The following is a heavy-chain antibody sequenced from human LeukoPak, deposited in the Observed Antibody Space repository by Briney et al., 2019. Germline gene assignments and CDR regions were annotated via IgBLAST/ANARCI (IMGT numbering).Heavy chain of an antibody. Sequence: ASVKVSCKASGYTFTGYHMHWVRQAPGQGLEWMGWINPNSGGTNYAQKFQGRVTMTRDTSISTAYMELSRLRSDDTAVYYCARGGQYVLHYDSSGYPPRGHWGQGTLVTVSS. CDR2: INPNSGGT. CDR1: GYTFTGYH. J-gene: IGHJ4*02. CDR3: ARGGQYVLHYDSSGYPPRGH. V-gene: IGHV1-2*02. D-gene: IGHD3-22*01.